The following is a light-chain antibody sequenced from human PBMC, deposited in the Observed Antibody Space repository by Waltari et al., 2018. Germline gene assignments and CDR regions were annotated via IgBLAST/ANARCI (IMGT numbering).Light chain of an antibody. CDR1: QSVSSN. CDR2: DTS. Sequence: EIVLTQSPATLSLSPGERATLSCRASQSVSSNLAWYQQRPGQAPRLLIYDTSNRATGITARFSGSGSGTDFTLTISSLEPEDFAVYYCQQRSNWRTFGQGTKVEIK. V-gene: IGKV3-11*01. CDR3: QQRSNWRT. J-gene: IGKJ1*01.